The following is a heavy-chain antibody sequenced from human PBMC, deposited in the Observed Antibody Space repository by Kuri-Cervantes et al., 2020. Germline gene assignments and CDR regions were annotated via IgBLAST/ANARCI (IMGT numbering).Heavy chain of an antibody. CDR2: INHSGST. V-gene: IGHV4-34*01. CDR3: ARVRIAAAGPRPLFDY. D-gene: IGHD6-13*01. J-gene: IGHJ4*02. CDR1: GGSFSGYF. Sequence: SETLSLTCAVYGGSFSGYFWSWIRQPPGKGLEWIGEINHSGSTNYNPSLKSRVTISVDTSKNQFSLKLSSVTAADTAVYYCARVRIAAAGPRPLFDYWGQGTLVTVSS.